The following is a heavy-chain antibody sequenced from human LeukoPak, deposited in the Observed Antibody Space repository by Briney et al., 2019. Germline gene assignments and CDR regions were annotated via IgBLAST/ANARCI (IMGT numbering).Heavy chain of an antibody. J-gene: IGHJ5*02. D-gene: IGHD7-27*01. Sequence: PGGSLRLSCAASGFTFSNAWMSWVRQAPGKGLEWVANVKPDGSEKSYVDSVKGRFTISRDNAKNSLYLQMNSLRAEDTAVYYCARGLGWFDPWGRGTLVIVSS. V-gene: IGHV3-7*04. CDR2: VKPDGSEK. CDR1: GFTFSNAW. CDR3: ARGLGWFDP.